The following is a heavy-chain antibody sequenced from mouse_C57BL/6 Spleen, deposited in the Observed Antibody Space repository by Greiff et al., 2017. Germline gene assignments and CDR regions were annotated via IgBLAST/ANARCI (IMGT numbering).Heavy chain of an antibody. CDR1: GYAFSSSW. Sequence: VQLQQSGPELVKPGASVKISCKASGYAFSSSWMNWVKQRPGKGLEWIGRIYPGDGDTNYNGKFKGKATLTADKSSSTAYMQLSSLTSEDSAVYFCASLIYYDYLDYWGQGTTLTVSS. CDR2: IYPGDGDT. CDR3: ASLIYYDYLDY. V-gene: IGHV1-82*01. D-gene: IGHD2-4*01. J-gene: IGHJ2*01.